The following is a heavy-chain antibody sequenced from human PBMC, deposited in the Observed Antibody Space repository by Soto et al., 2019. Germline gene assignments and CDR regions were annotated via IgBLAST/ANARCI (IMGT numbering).Heavy chain of an antibody. CDR1: GGSISSYY. CDR2: IYYSGST. Sequence: SETLSLTCTVSGGSISSYYWSWIRQPPGKGLEWIGYIYYSGSTNYNPSLKSRVTISVDTSKNQFSLKLSSVTAADTAVYYCATNDYGEILDAFDIWGQGTMVTVSS. J-gene: IGHJ3*02. V-gene: IGHV4-59*01. D-gene: IGHD4-17*01. CDR3: ATNDYGEILDAFDI.